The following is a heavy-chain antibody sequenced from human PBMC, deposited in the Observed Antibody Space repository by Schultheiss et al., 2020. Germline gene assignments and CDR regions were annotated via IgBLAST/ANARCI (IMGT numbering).Heavy chain of an antibody. CDR2: IWYDGSNK. CDR1: GFTFSRYA. CDR3: ARRGSGYSSSSNAFDI. J-gene: IGHJ3*02. V-gene: IGHV3-33*08. D-gene: IGHD6-6*01. Sequence: GGSLRLSCAASGFTFSRYAIHWVRQAPGKGLEWVAVIWYDGSNKYYADSVKGRFTISRDNSKNTLYLQMNSLRAEDTAVYYCARRGSGYSSSSNAFDIWGQGTMVTVSS.